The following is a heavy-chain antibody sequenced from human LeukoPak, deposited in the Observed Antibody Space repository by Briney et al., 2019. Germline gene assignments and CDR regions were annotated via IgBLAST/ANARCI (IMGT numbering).Heavy chain of an antibody. CDR2: ISGSSSYI. CDR1: GFTFSSYS. CDR3: ATRGVVVPAAPDY. D-gene: IGHD2-2*01. J-gene: IGHJ4*02. V-gene: IGHV3-21*01. Sequence: PGGSLRLSCAASGFTFSSYSMNWVRQAPGKGLEWVSSISGSSSYIYYADSVKGRFTISRDNAKNSLYLQMNSLRAEDTAVYYCATRGVVVPAAPDYWGQGTLVTVSS.